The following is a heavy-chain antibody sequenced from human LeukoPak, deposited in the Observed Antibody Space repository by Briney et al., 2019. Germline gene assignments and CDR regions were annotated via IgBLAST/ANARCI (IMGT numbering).Heavy chain of an antibody. Sequence: WIRQPPGKGLEWVGRIKSKIDGGTTDYAAPVKGRFTISRDDSKNTLYLQMNSLKTEDTAVYYCTTLIFGVVIDAFDIWGQGTMVTVSS. V-gene: IGHV3-15*01. J-gene: IGHJ3*02. CDR3: TTLIFGVVIDAFDI. D-gene: IGHD3-3*01. CDR2: IKSKIDGGTT.